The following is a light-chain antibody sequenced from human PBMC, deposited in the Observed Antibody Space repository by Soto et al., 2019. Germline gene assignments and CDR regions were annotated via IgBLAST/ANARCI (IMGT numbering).Light chain of an antibody. CDR2: DVS. J-gene: IGLJ2*01. CDR3: SSYTSSSTLVV. CDR1: SSDVGGYNY. Sequence: QSVLTQPASVSGSPGQSITISCTGTSSDVGGYNYVPWYQQHPGKAPKLMIYDVSNRPSGVSNRFSDSKSGNTASLTISGLQAEDEADYYCSSYTSSSTLVVFGGGTKVTVL. V-gene: IGLV2-14*01.